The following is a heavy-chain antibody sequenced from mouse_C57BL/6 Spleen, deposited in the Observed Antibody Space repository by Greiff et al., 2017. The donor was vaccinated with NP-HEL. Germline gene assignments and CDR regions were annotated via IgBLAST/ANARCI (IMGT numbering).Heavy chain of an antibody. J-gene: IGHJ3*01. CDR1: GYTFTSYW. D-gene: IGHD2-4*01. V-gene: IGHV1-59*01. CDR3: ARSGDYEAWFAY. Sequence: VQLQQPGAELVRPGTSVKLSCKASGYTFTSYWMHWVKQRPGQGLEWIGVIDPSDSYTNYNQKFKGKATLTVDTSSSTAYMQLSSLTSEDSAVYYWARSGDYEAWFAYWGQGTLVTVSA. CDR2: IDPSDSYT.